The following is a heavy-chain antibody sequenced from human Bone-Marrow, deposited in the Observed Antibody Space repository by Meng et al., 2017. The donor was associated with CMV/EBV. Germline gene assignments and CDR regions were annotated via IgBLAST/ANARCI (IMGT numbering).Heavy chain of an antibody. V-gene: IGHV1-2*02. Sequence: ASVKVSCKASGYIFTGYYMHWVRQAPGQGLEWMGWINPNSGGTNYAQKFQGRVTMTRDTSISTAYMELSRLRSDDTAVYYCARDRGNWNYDPWGQGHLVNVSS. CDR3: ARDRGNWNYDP. J-gene: IGHJ5*02. CDR1: GYIFTGYY. CDR2: INPNSGGT. D-gene: IGHD1-7*01.